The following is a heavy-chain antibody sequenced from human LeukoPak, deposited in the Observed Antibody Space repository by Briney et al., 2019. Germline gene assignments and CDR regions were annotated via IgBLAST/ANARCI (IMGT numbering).Heavy chain of an antibody. D-gene: IGHD2-2*02. Sequence: GGSLRLSCVASGFTFSIYSMNWVRQAPGKGLEWVSSISSSSTYTYYADSVKGRFTISRDNAKNSLYLQMNSLRAEDTAVYYCARENQDIVVAPAAIRKYNWFDPWGQGTLVTVSS. CDR1: GFTFSIYS. CDR2: ISSSSTYT. V-gene: IGHV3-21*01. J-gene: IGHJ5*02. CDR3: ARENQDIVVAPAAIRKYNWFDP.